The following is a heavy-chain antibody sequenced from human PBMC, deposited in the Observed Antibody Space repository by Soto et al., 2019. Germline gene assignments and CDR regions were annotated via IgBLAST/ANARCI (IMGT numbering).Heavy chain of an antibody. CDR2: IIPIFGTA. J-gene: IGHJ6*02. V-gene: IGHV1-69*13. CDR1: GCTFSSYA. D-gene: IGHD3-3*01. CDR3: ARARVLEDSGETFYYYGMDV. Sequence: GASVKVSCKASGCTFSSYAISWVRQAPGQGLEWMGGIIPIFGTANYAQKFQGRVTITADESTSTAYMELSSLRSEDTAVYYCARARVLEDSGETFYYYGMDVWGQGTTVTVSS.